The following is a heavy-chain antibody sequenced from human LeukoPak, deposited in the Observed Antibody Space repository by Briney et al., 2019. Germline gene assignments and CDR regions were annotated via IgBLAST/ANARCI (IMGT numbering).Heavy chain of an antibody. CDR2: ISYDGSNK. CDR1: GFTFSSYG. V-gene: IGHV3-30*18. Sequence: PGGSLRLSCAASGFTFSSYGMHWVRQAPGKGLEWVAVISYDGSNKYYADSVKGRFTISRDNSKNTLYLQMNSLRAEDTAVYYCAKDVVPAAFDYWGQGTLVTVSS. D-gene: IGHD2-2*01. J-gene: IGHJ4*02. CDR3: AKDVVPAAFDY.